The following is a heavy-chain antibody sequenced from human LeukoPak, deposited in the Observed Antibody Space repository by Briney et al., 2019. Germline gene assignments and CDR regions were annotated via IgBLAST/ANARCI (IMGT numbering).Heavy chain of an antibody. J-gene: IGHJ4*02. V-gene: IGHV1-24*01. CDR2: FDPEDGET. CDR3: ATPLAYYYGNMGGY. D-gene: IGHD3-10*01. Sequence: ASVKVSCKVSGYTLTEISMHWVRQAPGKGLEWMGCFDPEDGETIYAQKFQGRVTMTEDTSTDTAYMELSSLRSEDTAVYYCATPLAYYYGNMGGYWGQGTLVTVSS. CDR1: GYTLTEIS.